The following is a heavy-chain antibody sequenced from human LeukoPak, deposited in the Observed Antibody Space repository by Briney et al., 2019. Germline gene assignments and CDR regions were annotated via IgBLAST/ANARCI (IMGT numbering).Heavy chain of an antibody. J-gene: IGHJ4*02. CDR2: IYYSGST. CDR3: ARPEYSSGWYYFDY. V-gene: IGHV4-39*01. D-gene: IGHD6-19*01. CDR1: GGSISSSSYY. Sequence: SETLSLTCTVSGGSISSSSYYWGWIRQPPGKGLEWIGSIYYSGSTYYNPSLKSRVTISVDTSKNQFSLKLGSVTAADTAVYYCARPEYSSGWYYFDYWGQGTLVTVSS.